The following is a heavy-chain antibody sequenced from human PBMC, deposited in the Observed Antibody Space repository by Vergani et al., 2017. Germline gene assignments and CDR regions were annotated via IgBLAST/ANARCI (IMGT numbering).Heavy chain of an antibody. J-gene: IGHJ6*04. Sequence: QVQLLQSGSELKKPGASVRISCEASGYTFTNYPLIWVRQAPGQGLEFMGWINTNSGNPAYAPGFTVRFVSSLDTSVSTAYLQISGLKAADSAVYCCARGRQLRLTEYLYGMDGWGEGTKVTVSS. V-gene: IGHV7-4-1*02. CDR2: INTNSGNP. D-gene: IGHD2/OR15-2a*01. CDR1: GYTFTNYP. CDR3: ARGRQLRLTEYLYGMDG.